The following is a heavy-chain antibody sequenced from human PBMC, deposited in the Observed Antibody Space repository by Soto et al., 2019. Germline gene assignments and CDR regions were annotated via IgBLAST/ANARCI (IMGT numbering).Heavy chain of an antibody. CDR1: GGSISSGDYY. V-gene: IGHV4-30-4*01. Sequence: PSETLSLTCTVSGGSISSGDYYWSWIRQPPGKGLEWIGYIYYSGSTYYNPSLKSRVTISVDTSKNQFSLKLSSVTAADTAVYYCARARITGRGPAYYGMDVWGQGTTVTVSS. CDR2: IYYSGST. CDR3: ARARITGRGPAYYGMDV. D-gene: IGHD1-20*01. J-gene: IGHJ6*02.